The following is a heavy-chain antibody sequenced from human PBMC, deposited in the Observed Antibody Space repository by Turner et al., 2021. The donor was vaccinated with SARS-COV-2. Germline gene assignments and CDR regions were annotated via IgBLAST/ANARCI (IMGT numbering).Heavy chain of an antibody. Sequence: VQLVQSGAEVRKPGASVTVSCKASGYTFTSYAMHWVRQAPGQRLEWMGWINAGNGNTKYSQKFQGRVTITRDTSASTAYMELSSLRSEDTAVYYCARDLAYCSSTSCPYYYYYGMDVWGQGTTVTVSS. CDR3: ARDLAYCSSTSCPYYYYYGMDV. V-gene: IGHV1-3*01. D-gene: IGHD2-2*01. J-gene: IGHJ6*02. CDR2: INAGNGNT. CDR1: GYTFTSYA.